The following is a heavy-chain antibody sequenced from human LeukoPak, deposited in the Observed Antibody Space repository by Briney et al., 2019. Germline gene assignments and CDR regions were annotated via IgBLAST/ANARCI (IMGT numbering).Heavy chain of an antibody. CDR2: ISWNSGSI. V-gene: IGHV3-9*01. Sequence: SGRSLRLSCAASGFTFDDYAMHWVRQAPGKGLGWVSGISWNSGSIGYADSVKGRFTISRDNAKNSLYLQMNSLRAEDTALYYCAKDYGLYSYGLDYWGQGTLVTVSS. D-gene: IGHD5-18*01. CDR3: AKDYGLYSYGLDY. CDR1: GFTFDDYA. J-gene: IGHJ4*02.